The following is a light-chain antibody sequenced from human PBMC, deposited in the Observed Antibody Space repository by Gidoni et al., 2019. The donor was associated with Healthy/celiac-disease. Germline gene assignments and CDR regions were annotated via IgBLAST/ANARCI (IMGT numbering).Light chain of an antibody. CDR2: DAS. Sequence: IVLTQSPATLSLSPGERATLSCRARQSVSSCFAWYQQKPGQDPRLLIYDASNRATGSAARLSGSGSGTDFTLTISSLEPEDFAVYYCQQRSNWPPLTFGGGTKVEIK. J-gene: IGKJ4*01. V-gene: IGKV3-11*01. CDR3: QQRSNWPPLT. CDR1: QSVSSC.